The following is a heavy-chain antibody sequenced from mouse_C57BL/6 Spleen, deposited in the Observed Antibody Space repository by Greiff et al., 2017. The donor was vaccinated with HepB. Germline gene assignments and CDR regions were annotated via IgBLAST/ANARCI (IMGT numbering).Heavy chain of an antibody. CDR3: ARGRDSSGYVDYAMDY. CDR2: IDPSDSYT. CDR1: GYTFTSYW. J-gene: IGHJ4*01. V-gene: IGHV1-69*01. Sequence: VQLQQSGAELVMPGASVKLSCKASGYTFTSYWMHWVKQRPGQGLEWIGEIDPSDSYTNYNQKFKGKSTLTVDKSSSTAYMQLSSLTSEDSAVYYCARGRDSSGYVDYAMDYWGQGTSVTVSS. D-gene: IGHD3-2*02.